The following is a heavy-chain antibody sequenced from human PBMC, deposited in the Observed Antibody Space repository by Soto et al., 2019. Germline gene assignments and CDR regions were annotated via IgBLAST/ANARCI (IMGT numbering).Heavy chain of an antibody. CDR3: ASLITGTTQNWFDP. J-gene: IGHJ5*02. CDR2: ISYDGSNK. CDR1: GFTFSSYG. Sequence: PGGSLRLSCAASGFTFSSYGMHWVRQAPGKGLEWVAVISYDGSNKYYADSVKGRFTISRDNSKNTLYLQMNSLRAEDTAVYYCASLITGTTQNWFDPWGQGTLVTVSS. D-gene: IGHD1-7*01. V-gene: IGHV3-30*03.